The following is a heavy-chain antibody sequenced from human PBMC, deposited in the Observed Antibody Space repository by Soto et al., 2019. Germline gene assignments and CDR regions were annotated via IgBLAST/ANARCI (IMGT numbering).Heavy chain of an antibody. V-gene: IGHV3-30-3*01. CDR3: ARGLVVVITRDWFDP. D-gene: IGHD2-2*01. J-gene: IGHJ5*02. CDR1: GFTFRNYG. Sequence: QGQLVESGGGVVQPGRSLRLSCAASGFTFRNYGMHWVRQAPGKGLGWVAVISDDGGNKDYADSVKGRFTISRDNSKNTLYLQMNSLRPEDTAVYYCARGLVVVITRDWFDPWGQGTLVTVSS. CDR2: ISDDGGNK.